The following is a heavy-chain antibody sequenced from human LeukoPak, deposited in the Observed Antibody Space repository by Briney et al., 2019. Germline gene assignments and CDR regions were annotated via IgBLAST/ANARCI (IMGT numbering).Heavy chain of an antibody. J-gene: IGHJ3*01. D-gene: IGHD2-2*01. V-gene: IGHV4-59*08. Sequence: SETLSLTCTVSGGSISSSYWSWIRQSPGKGLEWIGYFYDTVSTKYNPSLKRRVSISTDTSKNQLSLKLNSVTAADTAAYYCARHGAFLTRGFCSSSYCYVDGLQTWGQAIMVSVST. CDR3: ARHGAFLTRGFCSSSYCYVDGLQT. CDR2: FYDTVST. CDR1: GGSISSSY.